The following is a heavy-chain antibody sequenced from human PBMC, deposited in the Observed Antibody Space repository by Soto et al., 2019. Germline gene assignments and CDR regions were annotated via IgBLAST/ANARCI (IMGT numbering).Heavy chain of an antibody. J-gene: IGHJ4*02. Sequence: SETLSLTCTVSGASISISSYYWGWIRQPPGKGLEWIGYMYHTGNTHYNPSLKSRVNIFGDTSKNQFSLKLSSVTAADTAVYYCARQSGWYGDVFDYWGQGTLVTVSS. CDR1: GASISISSYY. D-gene: IGHD6-19*01. V-gene: IGHV4-39*01. CDR2: MYHTGNT. CDR3: ARQSGWYGDVFDY.